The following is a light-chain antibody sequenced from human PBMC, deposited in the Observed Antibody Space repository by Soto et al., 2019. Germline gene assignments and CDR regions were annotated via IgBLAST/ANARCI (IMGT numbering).Light chain of an antibody. CDR3: QQYYGTPPT. V-gene: IGKV4-1*01. CDR2: WAS. J-gene: IGKJ1*01. CDR1: QSVLYSSNNKNY. Sequence: DIVMTQSPDSLAVSLGERVTINCKSSQSVLYSSNNKNYLAWYQHKPGQPPKLLIYWASTRESGVPDRFSGSGSGTDFTLTISSLQAEDVAVYYCQQYYGTPPTFGQGTKVEIK.